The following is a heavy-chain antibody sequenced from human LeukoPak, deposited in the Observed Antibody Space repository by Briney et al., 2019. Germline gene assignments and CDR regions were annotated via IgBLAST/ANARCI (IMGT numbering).Heavy chain of an antibody. V-gene: IGHV4-31*03. J-gene: IGHJ4*02. CDR1: GGSISSGGYY. CDR3: ARVGSYGDMTKYYFDY. CDR2: IYYSGRT. Sequence: SETLSLTCTVSGGSISSGGYYWSWIRQHPGKGLEWIGYIYYSGRTYYNPSFKSRVTISADTSKNQFSLKLSSVTAADTAVYYCARVGSYGDMTKYYFDYWGQGTLVTVSS. D-gene: IGHD4-17*01.